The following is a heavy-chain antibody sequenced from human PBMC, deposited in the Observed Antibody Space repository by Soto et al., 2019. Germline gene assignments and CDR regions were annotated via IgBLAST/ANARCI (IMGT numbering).Heavy chain of an antibody. D-gene: IGHD5-12*01. V-gene: IGHV3-13*04. CDR2: IGTAGDT. J-gene: IGHJ6*02. CDR1: GFTFSSYD. CDR3: AKDEEGPRDGYLGGWYYYGMDV. Sequence: GGSLRLSCAASGFTFSSYDMHWVRQATGKGLEWVSAIGTAGDTYYPGSVKGRFTISRDNSKNTLYLQMNSLRAEDTAVYYCAKDEEGPRDGYLGGWYYYGMDVWGQGTTVTVSS.